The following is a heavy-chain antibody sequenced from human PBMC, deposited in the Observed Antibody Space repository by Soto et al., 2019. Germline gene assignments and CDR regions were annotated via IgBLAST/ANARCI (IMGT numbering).Heavy chain of an antibody. Sequence: QVQLVQSGVAVREPGASVTVSCKAVRYIFTNYGVSWVRQAPGQGLEWMGWITTYNGNTEYAQKFQGRVTMTTDASTSTAYMELGSLRSDDTAIYYCARALTGYGMDVWGQGTTVTVSS. CDR2: ITTYNGNT. CDR3: ARALTGYGMDV. V-gene: IGHV1-18*01. CDR1: RYIFTNYG. J-gene: IGHJ6*02.